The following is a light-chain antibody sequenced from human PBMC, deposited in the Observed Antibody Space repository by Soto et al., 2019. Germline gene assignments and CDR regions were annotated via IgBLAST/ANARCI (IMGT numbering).Light chain of an antibody. Sequence: DIQMTQSPSTLSASVGDRVTITCRASQSISTHLAWYQQKPGKAPKLLIYDASSLESGVPSRFSGGGSGTEFTLTISSLQPDDFATYYCQHYNSYSEAFGQGTKVDIK. J-gene: IGKJ1*01. CDR3: QHYNSYSEA. V-gene: IGKV1-5*01. CDR1: QSISTH. CDR2: DAS.